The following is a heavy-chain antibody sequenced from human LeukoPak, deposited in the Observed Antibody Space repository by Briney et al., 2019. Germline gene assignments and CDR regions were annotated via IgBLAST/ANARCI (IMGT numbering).Heavy chain of an antibody. CDR3: ARGRPHGNDY. J-gene: IGHJ4*02. Sequence: GGSLRLSCAASGFTFSSYWMNWVRQAPGKGLVWVSRIASDGSTTTYADSVKGRFSISRDNAKNTLYLQMNSLRVEDTAVYYCARGRPHGNDYWGQGTLVTVSS. D-gene: IGHD4-23*01. CDR2: IASDGSTT. CDR1: GFTFSSYW. V-gene: IGHV3-74*01.